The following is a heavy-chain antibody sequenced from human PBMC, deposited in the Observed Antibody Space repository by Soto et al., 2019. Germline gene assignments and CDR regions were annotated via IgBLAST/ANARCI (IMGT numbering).Heavy chain of an antibody. CDR3: AHSEVEYYDSSVYYFDY. V-gene: IGHV2-5*01. Sequence: SGPTLVNPTQTLTLTCTFSGFSLSTSGVGVGWIRQPPGKALEWLALIYWNDDKRYSPSLKSRLTITKDTSKNQVVLTMTNLDPLDTAIFYFAHSEVEYYDSSVYYFDYWGQGTLVTVSS. D-gene: IGHD3-22*01. J-gene: IGHJ4*02. CDR2: IYWNDDK. CDR1: GFSLSTSGVG.